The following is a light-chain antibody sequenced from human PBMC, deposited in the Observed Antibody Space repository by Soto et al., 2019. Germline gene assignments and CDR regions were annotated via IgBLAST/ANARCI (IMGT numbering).Light chain of an antibody. CDR1: QSVSSSY. V-gene: IGKV3-20*01. CDR2: GAS. CDR3: QQYGSSPSWT. J-gene: IGKJ1*01. Sequence: GLSHAPGTLALSAGERATLSCRASQSVSSSYLAWYQQKPGQAPRLLIYGASSRATVIPDRFSGSGSGTDFTLTISRLEPEDFAVYYCQQYGSSPSWTFGQGTNVDI.